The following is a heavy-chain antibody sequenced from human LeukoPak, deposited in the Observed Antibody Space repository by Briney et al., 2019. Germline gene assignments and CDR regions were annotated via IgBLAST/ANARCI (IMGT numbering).Heavy chain of an antibody. J-gene: IGHJ4*02. Sequence: PGGSLRLSCAASGLPVSHRRLSWVRQAPGKGLAWVAVISSGATVGYAESVRGRLTISTDTPMNTMSLKMTNLRAEDTAVYCCAGRPGGAHGPFDFWGQGTLVTVSS. CDR1: GLPVSHRR. D-gene: IGHD2-8*01. CDR3: AGRPGGAHGPFDF. V-gene: IGHV3-66*01. CDR2: ISSGATV.